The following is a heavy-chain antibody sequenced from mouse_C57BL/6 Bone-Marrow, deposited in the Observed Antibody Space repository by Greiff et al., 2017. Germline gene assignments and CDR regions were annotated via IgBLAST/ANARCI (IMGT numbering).Heavy chain of an antibody. Sequence: QVQLQQSGAELVRPGTSVKVSCTASGYAFTNYLIEWVQQSPGQGLEWIGVINPGSGGTNYNEKFKGRGTLTADKSSSTAYMQLSSLTAEDSAVYFGARAGAGETWFAYWGQGTLVTVSA. J-gene: IGHJ3*01. CDR1: GYAFTNYL. CDR3: ARAGAGETWFAY. V-gene: IGHV1-54*01. CDR2: INPGSGGT.